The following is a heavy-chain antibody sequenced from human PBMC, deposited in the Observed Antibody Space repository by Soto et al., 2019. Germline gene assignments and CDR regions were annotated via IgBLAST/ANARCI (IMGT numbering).Heavy chain of an antibody. J-gene: IGHJ6*02. CDR3: AKDSPPPPDYDFWSGSPGGMDV. CDR2: ISGSGGST. Sequence: GGSLRLSCAASGFTFSSYAMSWVRQAPGKGLEWVSAISGSGGSTYYADSVKGRFTISRDNSKNTLYLQMNSLRAEDTAVYYCAKDSPPPPDYDFWSGSPGGMDVWGQGTTVTVSS. V-gene: IGHV3-23*01. D-gene: IGHD3-3*01. CDR1: GFTFSSYA.